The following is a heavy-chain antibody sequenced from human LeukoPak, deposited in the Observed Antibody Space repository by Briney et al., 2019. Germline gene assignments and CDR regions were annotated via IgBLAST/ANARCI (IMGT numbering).Heavy chain of an antibody. CDR3: ASQAVAGWYFDY. D-gene: IGHD6-19*01. CDR2: IYSGGYT. CDR1: GFTVSNNY. V-gene: IGHV3-66*04. J-gene: IGHJ4*02. Sequence: GGSLRLSCAASGFTVSNNYMSWVRQAPGKGLEWVSVIYSGGYTYYADSVKGRFTISRDNFKNTLYLQMNSLRAEDTAVYYCASQAVAGWYFDYWGQGTLVTVSS.